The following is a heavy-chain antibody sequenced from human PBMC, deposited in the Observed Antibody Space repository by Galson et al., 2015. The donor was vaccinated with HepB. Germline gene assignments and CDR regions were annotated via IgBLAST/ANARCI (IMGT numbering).Heavy chain of an antibody. J-gene: IGHJ4*02. D-gene: IGHD5-18*01. CDR1: GYTFTNYD. CDR3: ARGRYSYRDY. Sequence: SVKVSCKASGYTFTNYDISWVRQAPGQGLEWVGWINTYSGNKEYAQKPQGRVTMTKDTTTSTVYMELRSLESNDTAVYYCARGRYSYRDYWGRGTLVTVSS. CDR2: INTYSGNK. V-gene: IGHV1-18*01.